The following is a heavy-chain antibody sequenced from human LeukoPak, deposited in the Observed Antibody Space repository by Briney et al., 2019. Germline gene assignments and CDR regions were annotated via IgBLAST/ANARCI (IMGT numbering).Heavy chain of an antibody. CDR1: GGTFSSYA. V-gene: IGHV1-69*04. CDR2: IIPILGIA. J-gene: IGHJ4*02. Sequence: SVKVSCKASGGTFSSYAISWVRQAPGQGLEWMGRIIPILGIANYAQKFQGRVTITADKSTSTAYMELSSLRSEDTAVYYCARGKVSKDSSGWYLDYWGQGTLVTVSS. CDR3: ARGKVSKDSSGWYLDY. D-gene: IGHD6-19*01.